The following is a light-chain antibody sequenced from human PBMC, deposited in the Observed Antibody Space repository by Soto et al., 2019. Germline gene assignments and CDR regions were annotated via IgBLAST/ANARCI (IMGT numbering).Light chain of an antibody. CDR2: GTS. CDR3: QQYDNSFT. V-gene: IGKV3-20*01. CDR1: QSVDSSY. J-gene: IGKJ3*01. Sequence: IVLTQSPGTLSLSPGERATLSCRASQSVDSSYLAWYQQRPGQAPRLLLEGTSSRAAGVPERFSGSGSGTDFTLTINRLEPEDFAVYYCQQYDNSFTFGPVTKVDIK.